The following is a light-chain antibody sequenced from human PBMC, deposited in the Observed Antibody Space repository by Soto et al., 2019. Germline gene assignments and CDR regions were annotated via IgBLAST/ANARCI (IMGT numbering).Light chain of an antibody. CDR2: EVS. Sequence: QSVLTQPASVSGSPGQSIAISCTGTSSDVGIYNLVSWYQQHPGKAPKLIIYEVSKRPSGVSDRFSGSKSGSTASLTISGLQAEDEADYYCSSYAGDNTYYVLGTGTKVTVL. CDR3: SSYAGDNTYYV. CDR1: SSDVGIYNL. V-gene: IGLV2-23*02. J-gene: IGLJ1*01.